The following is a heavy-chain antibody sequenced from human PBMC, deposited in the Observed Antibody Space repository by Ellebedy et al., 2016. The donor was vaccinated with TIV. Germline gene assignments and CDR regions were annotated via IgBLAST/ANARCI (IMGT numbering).Heavy chain of an antibody. CDR2: IIPIFGTA. Sequence: ASVKVSCKASGGTFSSYAISWVRQAPGQGLEWMGGIIPIFGTANYAQKFQGRVTITADKSTSTAYMELSSLRSEDTAVYYCARDQPGYTVTNFYYYGMDVWGQGTTVTVSS. CDR1: GGTFSSYA. CDR3: ARDQPGYTVTNFYYYGMDV. V-gene: IGHV1-69*06. J-gene: IGHJ6*02. D-gene: IGHD4-11*01.